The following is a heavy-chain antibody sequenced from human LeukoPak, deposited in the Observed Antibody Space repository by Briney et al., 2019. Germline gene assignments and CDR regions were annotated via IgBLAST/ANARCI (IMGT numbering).Heavy chain of an antibody. Sequence: PGGSLRLSCAASGFTFSSYSRNWVRQAPGKGLEWVSSISSSSSYIYYADSVKGRFTISRDNAKNSLYLQMNSLRAEDTAVYYCASLRDYYDSSGYYPWGQGTLVTVSS. CDR3: ASLRDYYDSSGYYP. CDR2: ISSSSSYI. V-gene: IGHV3-21*01. D-gene: IGHD3-22*01. J-gene: IGHJ5*02. CDR1: GFTFSSYS.